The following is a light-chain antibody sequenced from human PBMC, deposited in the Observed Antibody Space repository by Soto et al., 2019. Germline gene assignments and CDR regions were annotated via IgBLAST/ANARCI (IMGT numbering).Light chain of an antibody. CDR1: SSDVGGYNF. J-gene: IGLJ2*01. Sequence: QSALTQPASVSGSPGQSITFSCTGTSSDVGGYNFVSWYQHHPRKAPKLIIYEVSNRSSGVSNRFSASKSDNTASLTISGLQAEDEADYYCSSYTNSSTLVGFGGGTKLTVL. CDR3: SSYTNSSTLVG. CDR2: EVS. V-gene: IGLV2-14*01.